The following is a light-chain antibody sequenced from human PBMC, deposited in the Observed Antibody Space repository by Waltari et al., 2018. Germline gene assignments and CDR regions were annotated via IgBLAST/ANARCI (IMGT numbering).Light chain of an antibody. CDR3: QQSYSTR. CDR1: QSISSY. CDR2: AAA. Sequence: DIQMTKSPSPLSASVGDRVTITCRASQSISSYLNWYQQKPGKAPKLLISAAASLQSGVPSRVSGSGSGTDFTLTISSLQPEDFATYYCQQSYSTRFGQGTRLEIK. J-gene: IGKJ5*01. V-gene: IGKV1-39*01.